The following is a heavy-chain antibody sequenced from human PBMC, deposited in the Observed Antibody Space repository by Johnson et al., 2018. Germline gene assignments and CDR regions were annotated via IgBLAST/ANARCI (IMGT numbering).Heavy chain of an antibody. Sequence: VQLVQSGGGLVQPGGSLKLSCAASGFTFSGSAMHWVRQASGKGLEWVGRIRSRTDGGTPDYSAPVKGRFTVSRDDSKKTLYLQMNSLKTEDTAVYYCTTGGMDVWGQGTTINVSS. CDR2: IRSRTDGGTP. V-gene: IGHV3-15*01. CDR1: GFTFSGSA. CDR3: TTGGMDV. J-gene: IGHJ6*02.